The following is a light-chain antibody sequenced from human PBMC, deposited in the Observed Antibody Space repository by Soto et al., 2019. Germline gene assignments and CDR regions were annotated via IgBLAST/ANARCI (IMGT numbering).Light chain of an antibody. J-gene: IGLJ2*01. CDR2: EVS. CDR1: SSDIGAYNY. CDR3: SSITGSSTPVV. V-gene: IGLV2-8*01. Sequence: QSALTQPPSASGSPGQSVTISCTGTSSDIGAYNYVSWYQQYPGKAPKLIIYEVSQRPSGVPDRFSGSKSGNTASLTVSGLQLEDEADYYCSSITGSSTPVVFGGGTKVTVL.